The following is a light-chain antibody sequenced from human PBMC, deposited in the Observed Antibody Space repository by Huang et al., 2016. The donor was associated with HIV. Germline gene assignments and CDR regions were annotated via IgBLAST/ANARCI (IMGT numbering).Light chain of an antibody. CDR1: QNINTH. V-gene: IGKV3-11*01. CDR3: QQRVNGLT. J-gene: IGKJ4*01. Sequence: EIVLTQSPDTLSFFPGQRVSLSCRASQNINTHLAWYQQRPGQPPRLLIYDASSRVPGVADRFSGSGSGTDFTLTISSLESEDFATYYCQQRVNGLTFGGGTKV. CDR2: DAS.